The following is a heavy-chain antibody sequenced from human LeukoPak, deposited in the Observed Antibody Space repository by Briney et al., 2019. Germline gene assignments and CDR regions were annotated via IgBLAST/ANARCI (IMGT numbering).Heavy chain of an antibody. CDR1: GGTSSSYA. D-gene: IGHD1-26*01. CDR3: ARADAGGGSTDFDY. J-gene: IGHJ4*02. V-gene: IGHV1-69*13. Sequence: SVKVSCKASGGTSSSYAISWVRQAPGQGLEWMGGIIPIFGTANYAQKFQGRVTITADESTSTAYMELSSLRSEDTAVYYCARADAGGGSTDFDYWGQGTLVTVSS. CDR2: IIPIFGTA.